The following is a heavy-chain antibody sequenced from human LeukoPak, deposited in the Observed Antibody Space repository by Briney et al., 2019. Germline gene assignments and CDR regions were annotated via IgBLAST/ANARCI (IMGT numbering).Heavy chain of an antibody. CDR2: ISSSSSSR. CDR1: GFTFSSYS. V-gene: IGHV3-21*01. CDR3: ARLGGYSYDQKSGPADY. J-gene: IGHJ4*02. D-gene: IGHD5-18*01. Sequence: GGSLRLSCAASGFTFSSYSMNWVRQAPGKGLEWVSSISSSSSSRYYADSVKGRFTISRDNAKNSLYLQMSSLRAEDTAVYYCARLGGYSYDQKSGPADYWGRGTLVTVSS.